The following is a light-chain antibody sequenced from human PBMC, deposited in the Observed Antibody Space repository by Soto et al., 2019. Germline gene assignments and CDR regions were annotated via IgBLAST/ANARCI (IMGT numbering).Light chain of an antibody. Sequence: DKLMSQSPATLSVSLGERVTLSCRASQNIHNHMSWFLQKPGQTPRLLIYDAIIRAPDVPARLSGSWSGTEFTLTIHSLQSEDFAVYYCQQYDAWPLTFGGGTTVDIK. V-gene: IGKV3-15*01. CDR1: QNIHNH. J-gene: IGKJ4*01. CDR2: DAI. CDR3: QQYDAWPLT.